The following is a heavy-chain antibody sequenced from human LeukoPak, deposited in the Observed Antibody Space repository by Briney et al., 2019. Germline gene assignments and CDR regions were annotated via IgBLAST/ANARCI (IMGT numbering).Heavy chain of an antibody. Sequence: ASVKVSCKASGGTFSSYAISWVRQAPGQGLEWMGGIIPIFGTANYAQKFQGRVTITTDESTSTAYMEPSSLRSEDTAVYYCAREAPAYYYDSGGYPGNYYFDYWGQGTLVTVSS. CDR2: IIPIFGTA. V-gene: IGHV1-69*05. J-gene: IGHJ4*02. CDR3: AREAPAYYYDSGGYPGNYYFDY. CDR1: GGTFSSYA. D-gene: IGHD3-22*01.